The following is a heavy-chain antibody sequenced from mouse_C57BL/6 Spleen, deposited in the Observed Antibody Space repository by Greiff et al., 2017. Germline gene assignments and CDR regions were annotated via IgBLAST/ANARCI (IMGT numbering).Heavy chain of an antibody. CDR2: IYPGSGNT. V-gene: IGHV1-76*01. CDR3: AREGVNYLYYFDY. CDR1: GYTFTDYY. J-gene: IGHJ2*01. D-gene: IGHD2-1*01. Sequence: QVQLQQSGAELVRPGASVKLSCKASGYTFTDYYINWVKQRPGQGLEWIARIYPGSGNTYYNEKFKGKATLTAEKSSSTAYMQLSSLTSEDSAVYFCAREGVNYLYYFDYWGQGTTLTVSA.